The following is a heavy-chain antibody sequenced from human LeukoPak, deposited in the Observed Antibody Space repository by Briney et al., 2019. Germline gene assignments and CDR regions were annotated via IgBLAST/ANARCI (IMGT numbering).Heavy chain of an antibody. CDR1: GGSISSSSYY. CDR3: ARGAAAGPRPRPFDY. D-gene: IGHD6-13*01. J-gene: IGHJ4*02. CDR2: INHSGST. Sequence: SETLSLTCTVSGGSISSSSYYWGWIRQPPGKGLEWIGEINHSGSTNYNPSLKSRVTISVDTSKNQFSLKLSSVTAADTAVYYCARGAAAGPRPRPFDYWGRGTLVTVSS. V-gene: IGHV4-39*07.